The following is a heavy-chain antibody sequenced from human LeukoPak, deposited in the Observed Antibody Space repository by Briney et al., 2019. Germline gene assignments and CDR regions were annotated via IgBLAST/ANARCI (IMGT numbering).Heavy chain of an antibody. CDR3: AKDSTITFGGADY. CDR2: ISYDGSNK. D-gene: IGHD3-16*01. Sequence: PGRSLRLSCAASGFTFSSYGMHWVRQAPGKGLEWVAVISYDGSNKYYADSVKGRFTISRDNSKNTLYLQVNSLRAEDTAVYYCAKDSTITFGGADYWGQGTLVTVSS. J-gene: IGHJ4*02. V-gene: IGHV3-30*18. CDR1: GFTFSSYG.